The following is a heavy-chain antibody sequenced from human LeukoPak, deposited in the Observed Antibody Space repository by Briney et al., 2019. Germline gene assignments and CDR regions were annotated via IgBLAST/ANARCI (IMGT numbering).Heavy chain of an antibody. D-gene: IGHD3-22*01. Sequence: GGSLRLSCAASGFTFSNYAMSWVRQAPGKGLEWVSGFSGSGGITYYADSVKGRFTISRDNTKNTLYLQLNSLRAEDTAVYYCAKVLADYYDSSGSNYWGQGTLVTVSS. CDR1: GFTFSNYA. CDR2: FSGSGGIT. CDR3: AKVLADYYDSSGSNY. J-gene: IGHJ4*02. V-gene: IGHV3-23*01.